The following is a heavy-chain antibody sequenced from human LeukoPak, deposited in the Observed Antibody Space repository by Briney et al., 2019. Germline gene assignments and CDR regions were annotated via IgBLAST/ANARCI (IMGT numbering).Heavy chain of an antibody. Sequence: GESLKISCKGSGYSFTSYWIGWVRQMPGKGLEWMGIIYPGDSDTRYSPSFQGQVTISADKSISTAYLQWSSLKASDTAMYYCARSPVLRYFDWLSPFDYWGQGTLVIVSS. D-gene: IGHD3-9*01. CDR2: IYPGDSDT. CDR3: ARSPVLRYFDWLSPFDY. V-gene: IGHV5-51*01. J-gene: IGHJ4*02. CDR1: GYSFTSYW.